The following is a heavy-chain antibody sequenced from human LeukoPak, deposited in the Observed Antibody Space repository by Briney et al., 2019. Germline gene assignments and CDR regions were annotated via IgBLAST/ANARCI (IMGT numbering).Heavy chain of an antibody. CDR2: ISAYNGNT. Sequence: EASVKVSCKASGYTFTSYGISWVRQAPGQGLEWMGWISAYNGNTNYAQKLQGRVTMTTDTSTSTAYMELRSLRSDDTAVYYCARVRIVVVPPAKEFDYWGQGTLVTVSS. J-gene: IGHJ4*02. CDR1: GYTFTSYG. CDR3: ARVRIVVVPPAKEFDY. D-gene: IGHD2-2*01. V-gene: IGHV1-18*01.